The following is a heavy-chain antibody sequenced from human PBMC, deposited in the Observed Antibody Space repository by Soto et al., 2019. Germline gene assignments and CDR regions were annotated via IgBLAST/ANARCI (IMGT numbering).Heavy chain of an antibody. Sequence: QVQLVQSGAEVKKPGSSVKVSCKASGGTFSSYAISWVRQAPGQGLEWMGGIIPIFGTANYAQKFQGRVTITADESTSTAYMELSSLRSEDTAVYYCARGGRYCTNGVCYKLGIGESNFDYWGQGTLVTVSS. CDR2: IIPIFGTA. CDR3: ARGGRYCTNGVCYKLGIGESNFDY. V-gene: IGHV1-69*01. D-gene: IGHD2-8*01. CDR1: GGTFSSYA. J-gene: IGHJ4*02.